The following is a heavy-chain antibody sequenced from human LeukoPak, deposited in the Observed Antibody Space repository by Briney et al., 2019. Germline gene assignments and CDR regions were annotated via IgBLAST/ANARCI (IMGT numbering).Heavy chain of an antibody. CDR3: ARAIGYCSSTSCRYNWFDP. CDR2: ISAYNGDT. J-gene: IGHJ5*02. Sequence: ASVKVSCKASGYTFTSHGISWVRQAPGQGLEWMGWISAYNGDTKYAQKFQGRVTMTTDTSTSTAYMELSRLRSDDTAVYYCARAIGYCSSTSCRYNWFDPWGQGTLVTVSS. D-gene: IGHD2-2*01. CDR1: GYTFTSHG. V-gene: IGHV1-18*01.